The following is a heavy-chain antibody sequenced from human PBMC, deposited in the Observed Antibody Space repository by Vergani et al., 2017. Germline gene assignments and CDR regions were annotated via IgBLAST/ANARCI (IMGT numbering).Heavy chain of an antibody. CDR3: AKYFRGTGSGYCDY. CDR1: GFTFSSYA. D-gene: IGHD3-3*01. V-gene: IGHV3-23*01. CDR2: ISGSGGST. Sequence: EVQLLESGGGLVQPGGSLRLSCAASGFTFSSYAMSWVRQAPGKGLEWVSAISGSGGSTYYADSVKGRFTISRDNSKNTLYLQMNSLGAEDTAVYYCAKYFRGTGSGYCDYWGQGTLVTVSS. J-gene: IGHJ4*02.